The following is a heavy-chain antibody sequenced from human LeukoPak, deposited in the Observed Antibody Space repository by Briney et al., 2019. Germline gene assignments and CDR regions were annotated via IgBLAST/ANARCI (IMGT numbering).Heavy chain of an antibody. CDR2: ITSSGATT. J-gene: IGHJ4*02. V-gene: IGHV3-23*01. Sequence: PGGSLRLSCAASGFTISTYAMTWVRQAPGKGLEWVSSITSSGATTYYADSVKGRFTISRDISKNPLYLQMNSLTAEDSAVYYCAKEFIAGDGHVDCDSWGQGTLVTVSS. CDR3: AKEFIAGDGHVDCDS. CDR1: GFTISTYA. D-gene: IGHD5-24*01.